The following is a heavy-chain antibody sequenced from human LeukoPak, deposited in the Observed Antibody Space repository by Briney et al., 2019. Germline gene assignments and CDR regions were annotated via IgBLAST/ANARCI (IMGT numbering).Heavy chain of an antibody. CDR1: GGSISSYY. J-gene: IGHJ4*02. V-gene: IGHV4-59*01. D-gene: IGHD3-3*01. CDR3: ARASSWSGYYELGY. CDR2: IYYSGST. Sequence: NASETLSLTCTVSGGSISSYYWSWIRQPPGKGLEWIGYIYYSGSTNYNPSLKSRATISVDTSKNQFSLKLSSVTAADTAVYYCARASSWSGYYELGYWGQGTLVTVSS.